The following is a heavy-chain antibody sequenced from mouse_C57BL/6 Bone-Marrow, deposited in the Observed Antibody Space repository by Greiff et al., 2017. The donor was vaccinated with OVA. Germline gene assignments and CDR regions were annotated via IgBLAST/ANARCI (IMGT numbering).Heavy chain of an antibody. Sequence: VQLQQSGAELVKPGASVKLSCKASGYTFTDYYITWVKQRPGQGLEWIAGIYPGGGSTNYNEKFKGKATLTADKTSSTAYMQLSSLTSEDSAVYACARDGARNGAMDYWGQGTSVTVSS. J-gene: IGHJ4*01. CDR1: GYTFTDYY. D-gene: IGHD3-1*01. V-gene: IGHV1-76*01. CDR2: IYPGGGST. CDR3: ARDGARNGAMDY.